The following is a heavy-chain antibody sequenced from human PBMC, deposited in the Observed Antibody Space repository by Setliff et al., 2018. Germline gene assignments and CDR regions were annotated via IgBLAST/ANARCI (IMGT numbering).Heavy chain of an antibody. CDR1: GFSFSRHW. Sequence: GESLNLSCVVSGFSFSRHWMSWVRQAPGKGLEWVADIKQDGSTKYYLDSVKGRFTISRDNAKRSLYLQMNGLRADDTGAYYCVRDDADNYDAFDNWGQGTLVTVSS. V-gene: IGHV3-7*01. CDR2: IKQDGSTK. D-gene: IGHD3-22*01. CDR3: VRDDADNYDAFDN. J-gene: IGHJ3*02.